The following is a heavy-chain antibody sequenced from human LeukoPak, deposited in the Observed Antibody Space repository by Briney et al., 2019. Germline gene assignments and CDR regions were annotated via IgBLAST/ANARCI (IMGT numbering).Heavy chain of an antibody. CDR2: IYSSGNT. D-gene: IGHD3-22*01. J-gene: IGHJ2*01. V-gene: IGHV4-4*07. CDR1: GGSISSNY. CDR3: ARVWLSSGSYWYFDF. Sequence: SETLSLTCTVSGGSISSNYWSWLRQPAGKGLEYIGRIYSSGNTNYNPSLKSRVTMSVDTSKNQFSLLLHSVTAAYTAVYYCARVWLSSGSYWYFDFWGRGTLVIVSS.